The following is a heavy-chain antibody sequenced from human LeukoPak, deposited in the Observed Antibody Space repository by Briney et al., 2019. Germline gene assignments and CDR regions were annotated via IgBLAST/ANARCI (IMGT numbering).Heavy chain of an antibody. CDR1: GYSFTNYW. Sequence: GESLKTSCKGSGYSFTNYWIGWVRQMPGKGLECMGIIYPGDSDTRYSPSFQGQVTISADKSLNTAYLQWSSLKASDTAMYYCARFRDHYMDVWGKGSTVTVSS. V-gene: IGHV5-51*01. D-gene: IGHD2-21*02. J-gene: IGHJ6*03. CDR2: IYPGDSDT. CDR3: ARFRDHYMDV.